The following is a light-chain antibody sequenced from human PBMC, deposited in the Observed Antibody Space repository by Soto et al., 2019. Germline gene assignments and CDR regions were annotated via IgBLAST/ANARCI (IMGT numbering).Light chain of an antibody. CDR2: DVT. CDR3: TSYTSTSTLYV. J-gene: IGLJ2*01. V-gene: IGLV2-14*01. Sequence: QSALTQPASVSGSPGQSITISCTGTSSDVGGYNYVSWYRQYPGKAPQLMIYDVTNRPSGVSSRFSASKSGNTASLTISGLQAEDEADDYCTSYTSTSTLYVFGSGTKLTVL. CDR1: SSDVGGYNY.